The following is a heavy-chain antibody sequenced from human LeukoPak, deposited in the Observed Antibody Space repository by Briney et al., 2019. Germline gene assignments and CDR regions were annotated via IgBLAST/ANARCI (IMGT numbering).Heavy chain of an antibody. V-gene: IGHV3-23*01. CDR3: AKGWFGEFLSPFDY. Sequence: GGSLRLSCAASGFTFEDYAMHWVRQAPGKGLEWGSAISGSGGSTYYAGSVKGRFTISRDNSKNTLYLQMNSLRAEDTAVYYCAKGWFGEFLSPFDYWGQGTLVTVSS. J-gene: IGHJ4*02. CDR2: ISGSGGST. D-gene: IGHD3-10*01. CDR1: GFTFEDYA.